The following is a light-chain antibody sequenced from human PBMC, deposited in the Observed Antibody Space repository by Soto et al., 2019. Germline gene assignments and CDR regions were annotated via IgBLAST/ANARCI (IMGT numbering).Light chain of an antibody. CDR1: SGHSSYA. Sequence: QPVLTQSPSASASLGASVKLTCTLSSGHSSYAIAWHQQQPEKGPRCLMELNSDGTHSKGDGIPDRFSGSSSGAERYLIISSLQSEDEGDYYCQAWGTAFYVFGTGTKLTVL. CDR3: QAWGTAFYV. V-gene: IGLV4-69*01. J-gene: IGLJ1*01. CDR2: LNSDGTH.